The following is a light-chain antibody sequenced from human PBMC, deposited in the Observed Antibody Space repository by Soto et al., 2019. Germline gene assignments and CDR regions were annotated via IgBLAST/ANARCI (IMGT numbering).Light chain of an antibody. CDR2: EVS. Sequence: QSVLTQPPSASGSPGQSVTISCTGTSSDVGGYNYVSWYQQYPGKAPKLMIYEVSKRHSGVPDRFSGSKSGNTASLTVSGLQAEDEADYYCSSYEGSSSFVLLGGGTKLTV. CDR1: SSDVGGYNY. J-gene: IGLJ2*01. CDR3: SSYEGSSSFVL. V-gene: IGLV2-8*01.